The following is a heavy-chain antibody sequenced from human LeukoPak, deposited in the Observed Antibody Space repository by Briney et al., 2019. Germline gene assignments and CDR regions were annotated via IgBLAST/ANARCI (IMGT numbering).Heavy chain of an antibody. Sequence: NSSETLSLTCAIYGGSFSGYYWSWIRQPPGKGLEWIGEINHSGSTNYNPSLKSRVTISVDTSKNQFSLKLSSVTAADTAVYYCARGRRGYSYGPASNFDYWGQGTLVTVS. CDR2: INHSGST. V-gene: IGHV4-34*01. CDR1: GGSFSGYY. CDR3: ARGRRGYSYGPASNFDY. J-gene: IGHJ4*02. D-gene: IGHD5-18*01.